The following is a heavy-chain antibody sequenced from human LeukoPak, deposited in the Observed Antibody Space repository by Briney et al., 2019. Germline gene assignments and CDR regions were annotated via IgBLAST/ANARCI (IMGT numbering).Heavy chain of an antibody. V-gene: IGHV1-2*02. CDR3: ARRLGGSSEGYEF. CDR2: INPNNGGT. CDR1: GSTFTDLTEYY. Sequence: ASVKVSCKASGSTFTDLTEYYIHWVRQAPGQGLEWMGWINPNNGGTKYAQKFQGRVTMTRDMSMNTAYMELSSLTSDDTAVYYCARRLGGSSEGYEFWGQGPLVTVSS. D-gene: IGHD1-26*01. J-gene: IGHJ4*02.